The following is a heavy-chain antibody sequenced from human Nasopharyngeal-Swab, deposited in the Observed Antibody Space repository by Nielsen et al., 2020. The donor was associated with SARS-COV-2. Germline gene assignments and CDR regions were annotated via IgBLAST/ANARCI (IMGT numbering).Heavy chain of an antibody. D-gene: IGHD6-13*01. J-gene: IGHJ6*02. CDR3: ARGYSSSWYGMDV. CDR2: ISSSGSTI. Sequence: GESLKISCAASGFPFSSYEMNWVRQAPGKGLEWVSYISSSGSTIYYADSVKGRFTISRDNAKNSLYLQMNSLRAEDTAVYYCARGYSSSWYGMDVWGQGTTVTVSS. V-gene: IGHV3-48*03. CDR1: GFPFSSYE.